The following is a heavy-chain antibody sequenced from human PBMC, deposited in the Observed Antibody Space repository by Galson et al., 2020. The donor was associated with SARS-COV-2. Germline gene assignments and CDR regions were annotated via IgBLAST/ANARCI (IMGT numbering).Heavy chain of an antibody. V-gene: IGHV2-5*02. CDR3: AHRYVVMSAFDI. CDR1: GFSLSTSGVG. J-gene: IGHJ3*02. Sequence: SGPTLVNPTHTLTLTSTFSGFSLSTSGVGVGWIRQPPGKALEWLALIYWDEDKRYSPSLKSRLTITKDTSKNQVVLTMTNMDPVDTAKYYCAHRYVVMSAFDIWGKGTMVTVSS. D-gene: IGHD3-22*01. CDR2: IYWDEDK.